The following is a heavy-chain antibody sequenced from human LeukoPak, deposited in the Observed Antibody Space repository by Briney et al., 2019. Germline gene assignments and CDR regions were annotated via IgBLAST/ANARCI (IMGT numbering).Heavy chain of an antibody. Sequence: AGGSLRLSCAASGFTFSSYGMSWVRQAPGKGLEWVSAISGSGGSTYYADSVKGRFTISRDNSKNTLYLQMNSLRAEDTAVYYCAKDRFPYQPQNSLDYWGQGTLVTVSS. CDR2: ISGSGGST. CDR3: AKDRFPYQPQNSLDY. V-gene: IGHV3-23*01. J-gene: IGHJ4*02. D-gene: IGHD2-2*01. CDR1: GFTFSSYG.